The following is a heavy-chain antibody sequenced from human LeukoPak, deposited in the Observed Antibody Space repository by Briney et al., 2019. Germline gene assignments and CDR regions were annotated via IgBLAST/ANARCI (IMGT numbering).Heavy chain of an antibody. CDR3: ARSSIVVVSILDY. V-gene: IGHV3-64*01. J-gene: IGHJ4*02. CDR2: ISSNGGST. CDR1: GFPFSSYA. D-gene: IGHD2-2*01. Sequence: GGSLRLSCAASGFPFSSYAMHWVRQAPGKGLEYISAISSNGGSTSYANSVKGRFTISRDNSKNTLYLQMGSLRAEDMAVYYCARSSIVVVSILDYWGQGTLVTVSS.